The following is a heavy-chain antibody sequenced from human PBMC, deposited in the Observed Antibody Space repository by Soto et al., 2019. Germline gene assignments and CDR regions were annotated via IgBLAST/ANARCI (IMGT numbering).Heavy chain of an antibody. V-gene: IGHV1-69*13. CDR2: IIPIFGTA. CDR1: GGTFSSYA. J-gene: IGHJ6*02. Sequence: GASVKVSCKASGGTFSSYAISWVRQAPGQGLEWMGGIIPIFGTANYAQKFQGRVTITADESTSTAYMELSSLRSEDTAVYYCAGDLAYCGGDCYSSGGMDVWGQGTTVTVSS. D-gene: IGHD2-21*02. CDR3: AGDLAYCGGDCYSSGGMDV.